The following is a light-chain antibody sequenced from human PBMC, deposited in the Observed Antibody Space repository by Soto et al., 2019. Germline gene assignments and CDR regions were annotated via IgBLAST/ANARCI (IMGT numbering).Light chain of an antibody. J-gene: IGLJ2*01. CDR3: LSYRTGGTLV. V-gene: IGLV2-14*01. CDR2: EVR. CDR1: SSDIGGYNY. Sequence: QSSLTQPASVSGSPGQSITISCTGSSSDIGGYNYVSWYQQHPGKAPKLIVYEVRSRPSGISDRFSGSKSGYAASLTISGLQAEDEADYFCLSYRTGGTLVFGGGTQLTVL.